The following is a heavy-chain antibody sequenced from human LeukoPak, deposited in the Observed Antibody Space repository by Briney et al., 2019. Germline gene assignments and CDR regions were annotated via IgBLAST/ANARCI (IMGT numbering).Heavy chain of an antibody. Sequence: KPSETLSLTGIVSGGSISSYYWSWIRQPPGKGLAWIGYIYYSGSTNYNPSLKSRVTISVDTSKNQFSLRLSSVTAADTALYYCARRAAFADYQSHLTHFDYWGQGTLVTVSS. D-gene: IGHD4/OR15-4a*01. J-gene: IGHJ4*02. CDR2: IYYSGST. CDR1: GGSISSYY. V-gene: IGHV4-59*08. CDR3: ARRAAFADYQSHLTHFDY.